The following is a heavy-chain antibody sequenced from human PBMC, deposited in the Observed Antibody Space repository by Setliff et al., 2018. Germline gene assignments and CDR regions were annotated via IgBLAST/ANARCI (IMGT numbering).Heavy chain of an antibody. D-gene: IGHD1-26*01. CDR1: GYTFINYD. CDR2: LNPNISAT. Sequence: ASVKVSCKASGYTFINYDLNWVRQATGQGLEWMGWLNPNISATFYAPKFQGRVTMTRDTSTSTFYMDLSSLRSEDTAVYYCARGVGAMGDYWGQGTLVTVSS. J-gene: IGHJ4*02. CDR3: ARGVGAMGDY. V-gene: IGHV1-8*01.